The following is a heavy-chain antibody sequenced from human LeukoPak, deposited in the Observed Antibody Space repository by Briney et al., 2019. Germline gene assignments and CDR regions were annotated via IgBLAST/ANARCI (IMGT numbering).Heavy chain of an antibody. Sequence: TGGSLRLSCAASGFTFSSYSMNWVRQAPGKGLEWVANIKQDGSEKYYVDSVKGRFTISRDNAKNSLYLQMNSLRAEDTAVYYCARVSFTMVRGALTLFDYWGQGTLVTVSS. CDR1: GFTFSSYS. J-gene: IGHJ4*02. D-gene: IGHD3-10*01. V-gene: IGHV3-7*01. CDR2: IKQDGSEK. CDR3: ARVSFTMVRGALTLFDY.